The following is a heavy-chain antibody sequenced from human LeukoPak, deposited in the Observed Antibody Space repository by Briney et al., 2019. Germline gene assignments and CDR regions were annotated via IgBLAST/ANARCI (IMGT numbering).Heavy chain of an antibody. CDR2: INPSGGST. CDR1: GYTFTSYY. V-gene: IGHV1-46*01. CDR3: ARTEDYRSSYVYYGFDV. Sequence: ASVKVSCKASGYTFTSYYIHWVRQAPGQGLEWMGVINPSGGSTTYAQQFQGRVTMTRDTSTTTVYMDLSSLRSEDTAVYFCARTEDYRSSYVYYGFDVWGQGTTVTVSS. J-gene: IGHJ6*02. D-gene: IGHD4-11*01.